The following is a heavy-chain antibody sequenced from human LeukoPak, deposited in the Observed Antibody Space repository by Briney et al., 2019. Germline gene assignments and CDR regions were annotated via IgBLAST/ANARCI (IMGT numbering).Heavy chain of an antibody. CDR3: ATCGYYVPCY. CDR2: ISSSGTYI. D-gene: IGHD3-10*02. V-gene: IGHV3-21*04. CDR1: GFTFSRFS. Sequence: GGSLRLSCAASGFTFSRFSMNWVRQAPGKGLEWVSSISSSGTYIYYADSVKGRFTISRDSAKNSLYLQMNSLRAEDTAVYYCATCGYYVPCYWGQGTLVTVSS. J-gene: IGHJ4*02.